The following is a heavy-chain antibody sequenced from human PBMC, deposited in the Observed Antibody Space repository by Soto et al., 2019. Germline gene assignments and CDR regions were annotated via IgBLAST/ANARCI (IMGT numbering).Heavy chain of an antibody. J-gene: IGHJ6*02. CDR3: AREIAARYYYYYGMDV. CDR2: ISAYNGNT. CDR1: GYTFTSYG. V-gene: IGHV1-18*04. D-gene: IGHD6-6*01. Sequence: ASVKVCCKASGYTFTSYGISWVRQAPGQGLEWMGWISAYNGNTNYAQKLQGRVTMTTDTSTSTAYMELRSLRSDDTAVYYCAREIAARYYYYYGMDVWGQGTTVTAP.